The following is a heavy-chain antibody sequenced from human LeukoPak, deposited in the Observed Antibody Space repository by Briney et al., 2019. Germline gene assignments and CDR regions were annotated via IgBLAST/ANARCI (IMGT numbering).Heavy chain of an antibody. Sequence: SETLSLTCAVYGGSFSGYYWSWIRRPPGKGLEWIGEINHSGSTNYNPSLKSRVTISVDTSKNQFSLKLSSVTAADTAVYYCARGGNPDTAMVTVDYWGQGTLVTVSS. CDR3: ARGGNPDTAMVTVDY. V-gene: IGHV4-34*01. J-gene: IGHJ4*02. CDR2: INHSGST. CDR1: GGSFSGYY. D-gene: IGHD5-18*01.